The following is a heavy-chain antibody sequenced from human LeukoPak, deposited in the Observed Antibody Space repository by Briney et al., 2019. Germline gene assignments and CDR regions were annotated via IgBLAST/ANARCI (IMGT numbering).Heavy chain of an antibody. CDR3: ARVMAARREDLNWFDP. Sequence: SETLSLTCTVSGGSISSSGSYWGWIRQPPGQGLEWIGSVYYSGNTYNPSLKSRVTISVDTSKNQFSLNLTSVNAADTAIYYCARVMAARREDLNWFDPWGQGTLVTVSS. CDR2: VYYSGNT. V-gene: IGHV4-39*07. D-gene: IGHD6-6*01. CDR1: GGSISSSGSY. J-gene: IGHJ5*02.